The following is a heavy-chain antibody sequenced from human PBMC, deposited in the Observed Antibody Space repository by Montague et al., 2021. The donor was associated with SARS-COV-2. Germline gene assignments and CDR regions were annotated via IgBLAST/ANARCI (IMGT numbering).Heavy chain of an antibody. CDR3: VKDIVRTPAISAPDY. J-gene: IGHJ4*02. CDR1: GFRFDDYA. D-gene: IGHD2-2*02. CDR2: LSWNSGSI. Sequence: SLRLSCAASGFRFDDYAMHWVRQAPGKGLEWVSGLSWNSGSICYADSVKGRFTISRDNAKNSLYLQMNSLRADDTALYYCVKDIVRTPAISAPDYWGQGTLVTVSS. V-gene: IGHV3-9*01.